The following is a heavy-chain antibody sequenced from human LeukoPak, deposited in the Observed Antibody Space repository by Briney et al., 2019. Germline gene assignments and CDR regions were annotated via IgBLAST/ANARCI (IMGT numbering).Heavy chain of an antibody. Sequence: ASVTVSCTASGYTFSSGYYLHWVRQAPGQGLEWMGWINPNNGDTNYAQKFQGRVTMTRDTSISTAYMELSRLRSDDAAVYFCARGAYYNFWSGFYYSPHFDYWGQGTLVTVSS. V-gene: IGHV1-2*02. CDR1: GYTFSSGYY. CDR2: INPNNGDT. J-gene: IGHJ4*02. D-gene: IGHD3-3*01. CDR3: ARGAYYNFWSGFYYSPHFDY.